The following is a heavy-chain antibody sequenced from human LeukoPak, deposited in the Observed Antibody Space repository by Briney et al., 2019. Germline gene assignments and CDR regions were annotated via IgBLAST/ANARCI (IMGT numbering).Heavy chain of an antibody. CDR2: ISSSTSYI. J-gene: IGHJ4*02. V-gene: IGHV3-21*04. Sequence: PGGSLRLSCAASGFTFSSYSMNWVRQAPGKGLEWVSSISSSTSYIYYADSVKGRFTISRDNSKNTLYLQMNSLRAEDTAVYYCAKSFSGWYGGNDYWGQGTLVTVSS. D-gene: IGHD6-19*01. CDR1: GFTFSSYS. CDR3: AKSFSGWYGGNDY.